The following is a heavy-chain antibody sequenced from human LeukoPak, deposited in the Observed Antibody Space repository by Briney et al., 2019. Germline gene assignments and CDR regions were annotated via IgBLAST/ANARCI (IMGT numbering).Heavy chain of an antibody. Sequence: ASVKVSCKASGYTFTSYDINWVRQATGQGLEWTGWMNPNSGNTGYAQKFQGRVTMTRNTSISTAYMELSSLRSEDTAVYYCARSLPRILVVIAAGYYYGMDVWGQGTTVTVSS. D-gene: IGHD2-21*01. CDR2: MNPNSGNT. CDR1: GYTFTSYD. J-gene: IGHJ6*02. V-gene: IGHV1-8*01. CDR3: ARSLPRILVVIAAGYYYGMDV.